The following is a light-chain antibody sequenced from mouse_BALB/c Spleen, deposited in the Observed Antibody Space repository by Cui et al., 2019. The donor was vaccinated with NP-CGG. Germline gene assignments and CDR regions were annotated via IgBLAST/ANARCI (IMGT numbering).Light chain of an antibody. CDR2: GTN. CDR3: ALWYSNHWV. CDR1: TGAVTTSNY. V-gene: IGLV1*01. Sequence: QAVVTQESALTTSPGETVTLTCRSSTGAVTTSNYANWVQENPDHLFTGLIGGTNNRAPGVPARFSGSLIGDKAALTITGAQTEDDAIYFCALWYSNHWVFGGGTKLTVL. J-gene: IGLJ1*01.